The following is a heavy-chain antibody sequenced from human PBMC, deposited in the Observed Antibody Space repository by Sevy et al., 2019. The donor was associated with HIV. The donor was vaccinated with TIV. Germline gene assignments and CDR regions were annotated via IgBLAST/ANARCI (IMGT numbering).Heavy chain of an antibody. Sequence: GGSLRHSCAASGFTFSYSGMHWVRQAPGQGLEWVTFIQYDGNNKYYADSVKGRFTISRDNSKNTLYLQMNSLRSDDTAVYYCAKNTAAVGTGGFDYWGQGTLVTVSS. J-gene: IGHJ4*02. CDR1: GFTFSYSG. CDR2: IQYDGNNK. CDR3: AKNTAAVGTGGFDY. D-gene: IGHD6-13*01. V-gene: IGHV3-30*02.